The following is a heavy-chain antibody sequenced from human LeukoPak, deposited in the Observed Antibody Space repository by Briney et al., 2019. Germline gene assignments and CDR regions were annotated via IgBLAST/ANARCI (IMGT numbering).Heavy chain of an antibody. CDR3: AHRPYNSYDFWSGYSDYFDY. CDR1: GFSLSTSGVG. J-gene: IGHJ4*02. V-gene: IGHV2-5*01. D-gene: IGHD3-3*01. CDR2: IYWNDDK. Sequence: SGPTLVNPTQTLTLTCTFSGFSLSTSGVGVGWIRQPPGKALEWLALIYWNDDKRYSPSLKSRLTITKDTSKDQVVLTMTNMDPVDTATYYCAHRPYNSYDFWSGYSDYFDYWGQGTLVTVSS.